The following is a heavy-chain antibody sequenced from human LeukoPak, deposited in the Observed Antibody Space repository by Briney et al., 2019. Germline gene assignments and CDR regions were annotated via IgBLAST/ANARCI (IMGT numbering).Heavy chain of an antibody. V-gene: IGHV4-4*07. J-gene: IGHJ3*02. D-gene: IGHD3-22*01. CDR1: GGSISSDH. Sequence: SETLSLTCTVSGGSISSDHWNWIRQPPGKGLEWIGCIYTSGSTNYNPSLKSRVTMSVDTSKNQFSLKLSSVTAADTAVYYCARDSVVVITNDAFDIWGQGTMVTVSS. CDR3: ARDSVVVITNDAFDI. CDR2: IYTSGST.